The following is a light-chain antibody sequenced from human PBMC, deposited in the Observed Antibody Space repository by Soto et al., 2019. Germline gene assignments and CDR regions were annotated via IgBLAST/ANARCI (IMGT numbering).Light chain of an antibody. CDR3: QQYNNWPLT. CDR2: DAS. Sequence: VVMTQSPATLSVSPGERATLSCRASQSVSNNLAWYQQKPGQAPRLLIYDASTRATGLPARFSGSGSGTEFTLTITSLQSEDFAVYYCQQYNNWPLTFGGGTKVEIK. V-gene: IGKV3-15*01. CDR1: QSVSNN. J-gene: IGKJ4*01.